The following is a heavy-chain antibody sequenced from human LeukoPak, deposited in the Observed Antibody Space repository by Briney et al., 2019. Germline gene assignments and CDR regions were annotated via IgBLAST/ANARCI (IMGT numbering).Heavy chain of an antibody. V-gene: IGHV4-39*02. J-gene: IGHJ6*02. CDR3: ARDPSEGMDV. CDR2: IYSSGSA. Sequence: SETLSLTCTVSGGSISSSNYYWGWIRQPPGKGLEWIGNIYSSGSARYNPSLKSRVSISVDTSKNQFSLKLSSVTAADTAVYYCARDPSEGMDVWGQGTTVTVSS. CDR1: GGSISSSNYY.